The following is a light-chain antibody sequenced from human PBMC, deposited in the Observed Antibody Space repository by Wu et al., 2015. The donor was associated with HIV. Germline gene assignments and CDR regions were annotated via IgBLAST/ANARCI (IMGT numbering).Light chain of an antibody. V-gene: IGKV3-11*01. J-gene: IGKJ2*01. CDR1: QXVASF. CDR3: QQRRYWPLYT. Sequence: CRASQXVASFLAWYQQKPGQAPRLLIYDASNRATGIPARFSGSGSGTDFTLTISSLEPEDFAVYYCQQRRYWPLYTFGQGTKLEIK. CDR2: DAS.